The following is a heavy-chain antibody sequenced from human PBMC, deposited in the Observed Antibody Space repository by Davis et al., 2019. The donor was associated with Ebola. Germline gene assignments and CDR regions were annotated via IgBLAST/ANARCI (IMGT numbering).Heavy chain of an antibody. Sequence: ESLKISCSAPGFILSTYFMSWVRQAPGKGLAGVSTYGTRADTYYVDSVTGGFTISRDNAKNSLFLQMKSLRAEDTAVYYCAREDYDFWGGYSPVYYNGMDVWGKGTTVTVSS. CDR3: AREDYDFWGGYSPVYYNGMDV. V-gene: IGHV3-69-1*01. CDR1: GFILSTYF. CDR2: YGTRADT. D-gene: IGHD3-3*01. J-gene: IGHJ6*04.